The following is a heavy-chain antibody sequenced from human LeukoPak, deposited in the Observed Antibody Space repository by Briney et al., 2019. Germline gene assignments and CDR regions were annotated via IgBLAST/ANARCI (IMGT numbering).Heavy chain of an antibody. V-gene: IGHV3-48*03. Sequence: GGSLRLSCAASGFTFSSYEMNWVRQAPGKGLEWVSYISSSGSTIYYADSVKGRFTISRDNAKNTLYLQMNSLRAEDTAVYYCAKDLHYGSADYWGQGTLVTVSS. CDR3: AKDLHYGSADY. D-gene: IGHD3-10*01. J-gene: IGHJ4*02. CDR2: ISSSGSTI. CDR1: GFTFSSYE.